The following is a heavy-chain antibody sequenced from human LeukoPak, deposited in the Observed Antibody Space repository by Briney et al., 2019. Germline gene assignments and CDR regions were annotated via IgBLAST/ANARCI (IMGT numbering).Heavy chain of an antibody. CDR2: INPNSGGT. J-gene: IGHJ5*02. CDR1: GYTFTGYY. Sequence: GASVKVSCKASGYTFTGYYMHWVRQAPGQGLEWMGWINPNSGGTNYAQKFQGRVTMTRDTSISTAYMELSSLRSEDTAVYYCARGHGSGTYYNVWVDPWGQGTLVTVSS. D-gene: IGHD3-10*01. CDR3: ARGHGSGTYYNVWVDP. V-gene: IGHV1-2*02.